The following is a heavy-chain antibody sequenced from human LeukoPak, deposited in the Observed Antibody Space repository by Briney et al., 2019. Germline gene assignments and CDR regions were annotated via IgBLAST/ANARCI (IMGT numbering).Heavy chain of an antibody. CDR1: GGSISSYY. CDR2: TYYSGST. D-gene: IGHD5-24*01. J-gene: IGHJ6*03. Sequence: SETLSLTCTVSGGSISSYYWSWIRQPTGKGLEWIGYTYYSGSTNYNPSLKSRVTISVDTSKNQFSLKLSSVTAADTAVYYCASLKRWLQLPAYYYYYMDVWGKGTTVTVSS. V-gene: IGHV4-59*01. CDR3: ASLKRWLQLPAYYYYYMDV.